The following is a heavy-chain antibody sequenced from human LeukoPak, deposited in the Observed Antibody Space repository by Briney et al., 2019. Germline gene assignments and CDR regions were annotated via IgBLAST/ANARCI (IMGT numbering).Heavy chain of an antibody. CDR3: ARDPTRRRDGYSYAFDI. CDR1: GGSISSYY. CDR2: INHSGST. Sequence: SETLSLTCTVSGGSISSYYWSWIRQPPGKGLEWIGEINHSGSTNYNPSLKSRVTISVDTSKNQFSLKLNSVTAADTAVYYCARDPTRRRDGYSYAFDIWGQGTMVTVSS. J-gene: IGHJ3*02. D-gene: IGHD5-24*01. V-gene: IGHV4-34*01.